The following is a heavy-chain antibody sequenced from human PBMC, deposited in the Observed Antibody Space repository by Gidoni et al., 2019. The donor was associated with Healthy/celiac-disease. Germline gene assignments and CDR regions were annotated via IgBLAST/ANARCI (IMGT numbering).Heavy chain of an antibody. CDR3: ARVDDYVWFDP. V-gene: IGHV4-59*01. CDR2: IYYSGST. D-gene: IGHD4-17*01. Sequence: QVQLQESGPGLVKPSETLSLTCTVSGGSISSYYWSWIRQPPGKGLEWIGYIYYSGSTNYNPSLKSRVTISVDTSKNQFSLKLSSVTAADTAVYYCARVDDYVWFDPWGQGTLVTVSS. CDR1: GGSISSYY. J-gene: IGHJ5*02.